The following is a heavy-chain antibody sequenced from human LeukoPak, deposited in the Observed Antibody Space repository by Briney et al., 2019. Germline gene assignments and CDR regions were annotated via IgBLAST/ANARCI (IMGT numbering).Heavy chain of an antibody. D-gene: IGHD6-13*01. CDR3: VRRSGSSWPSFDY. J-gene: IGHJ4*02. CDR1: GFTFNNYA. CDR2: ISGFGGST. V-gene: IGHV3-23*01. Sequence: GGSLRLSCAASGFTFNNYAMNWVRQAPGKGLEWVSGISGFGGSTYYAPSVKGRLTISRDNFGNMLYLHLDSLRVEDTAIYYCVRRSGSSWPSFDYWGQGALVTVSS.